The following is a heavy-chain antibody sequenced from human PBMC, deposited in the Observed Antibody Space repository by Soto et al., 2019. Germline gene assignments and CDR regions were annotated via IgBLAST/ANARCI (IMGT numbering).Heavy chain of an antibody. V-gene: IGHV4-30-4*01. Sequence: QVQLQESGPGLVKPSQTLSLTCTVSGGSISSGDYYWSWIRQPPGQGLEWIGYIDYSGSTYYNPALKSRVSISVDTSKNQFSLKLSSVTAADTAADDCAGARCRVVVTANYYYGMDVWGQGTTVTVSS. CDR1: GGSISSGDYY. CDR3: AGARCRVVVTANYYYGMDV. D-gene: IGHD2-21*02. J-gene: IGHJ6*02. CDR2: IDYSGST.